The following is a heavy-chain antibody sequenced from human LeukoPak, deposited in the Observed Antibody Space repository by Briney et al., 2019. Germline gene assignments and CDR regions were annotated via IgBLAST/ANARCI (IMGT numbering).Heavy chain of an antibody. D-gene: IGHD2-2*01. CDR3: AKELVPAAKNYYYYMDV. J-gene: IGHJ6*03. CDR1: GFTLSSYG. CDR2: IRYDGSNK. Sequence: GGSLRLSCAASGFTLSSYGMHWVRQAPGKGLEWVAFIRYDGSNKYYADSVKGRFTISRDNSKNTLYLQMNSLRAEDTAVYYCAKELVPAAKNYYYYMDVWGKGTTVTVSS. V-gene: IGHV3-30*02.